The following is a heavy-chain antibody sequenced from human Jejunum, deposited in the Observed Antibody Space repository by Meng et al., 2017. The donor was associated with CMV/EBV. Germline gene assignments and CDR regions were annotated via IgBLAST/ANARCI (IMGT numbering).Heavy chain of an antibody. J-gene: IGHJ3*02. D-gene: IGHD5/OR15-5a*01. V-gene: IGHV3-7*01. CDR1: W. Sequence: WMTWGRHFAGEGLEWVANIKFDGSVEYYVESVRGRFTIARDNAKNSLSLQMNSLRAEDTAVYYCARNYPTNCASIYCPGAYDIWGQGTVVTVSS. CDR3: ARNYPTNCASIYCPGAYDI. CDR2: IKFDGSVE.